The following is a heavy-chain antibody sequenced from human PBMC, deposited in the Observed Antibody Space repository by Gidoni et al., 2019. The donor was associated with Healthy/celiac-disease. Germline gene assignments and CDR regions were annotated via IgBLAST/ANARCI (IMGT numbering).Heavy chain of an antibody. CDR2: IIPILGIA. D-gene: IGHD3-16*01. V-gene: IGHV1-69*04. CDR1: GGTFSSYA. J-gene: IGHJ4*02. CDR3: ARFGVAFAEVHDY. Sequence: QVQLVQSGAEVKKPGSSVKVSCKASGGTFSSYAISWVRQAPGQGVEWMGRIIPILGIANDAQKFQGRVTITADKSTSTAYMELSSLRSEDTAVYYCARFGVAFAEVHDYWGQGTLVTVSS.